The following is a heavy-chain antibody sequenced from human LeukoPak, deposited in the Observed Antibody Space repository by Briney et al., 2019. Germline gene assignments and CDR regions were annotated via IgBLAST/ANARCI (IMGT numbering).Heavy chain of an antibody. J-gene: IGHJ4*02. Sequence: PGGSLRLSCAASGFTFSSYSMNWVRQAPGKGLEWVAIISYDGNNKYYGDSVKGRFTISRDNSKNTLYLQMNSLRVEDTAVYYCAKRNGFWGQGTLVTVSS. V-gene: IGHV3-30*18. CDR3: AKRNGF. D-gene: IGHD1-1*01. CDR1: GFTFSSYS. CDR2: ISYDGNNK.